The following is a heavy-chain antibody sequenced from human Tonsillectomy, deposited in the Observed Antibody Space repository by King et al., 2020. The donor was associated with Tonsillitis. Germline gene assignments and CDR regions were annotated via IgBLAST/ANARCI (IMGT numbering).Heavy chain of an antibody. D-gene: IGHD4-11*01. J-gene: IGHJ4*02. CDR2: INPTSGGT. Sequence: VQLVESGTEVKKPGASVKVSCTASGYTFTGYYVHWVRQAPGQGLEWMGWINPTSGGTHYAQTFQGRVTMTRDTSISTAYMELNRLKSGDTAVYYCAAATATTPMAYWGQGTLVTVSS. V-gene: IGHV1-2*02. CDR3: AAATATTPMAY. CDR1: GYTFTGYY.